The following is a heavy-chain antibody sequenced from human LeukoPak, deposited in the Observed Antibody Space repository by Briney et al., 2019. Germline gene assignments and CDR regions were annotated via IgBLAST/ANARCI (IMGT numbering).Heavy chain of an antibody. CDR3: ARGLVRITMIVGAMGATYYFDY. V-gene: IGHV4-34*01. CDR2: INHSGST. CDR1: GGSFSGCY. Sequence: SETLSLTCAVYGGSFSGCYWSWIRQPPGKGLEWIGEINHSGSTNYNPSLKSRVTISVDTSKNQFSLKLSSVTAADTAVYYCARGLVRITMIVGAMGATYYFDYWGQGTLVTVSS. J-gene: IGHJ4*02. D-gene: IGHD3-22*01.